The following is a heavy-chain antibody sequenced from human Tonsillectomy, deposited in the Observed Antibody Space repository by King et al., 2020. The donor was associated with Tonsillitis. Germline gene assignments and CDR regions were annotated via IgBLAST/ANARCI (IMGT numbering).Heavy chain of an antibody. V-gene: IGHV3-9*01. Sequence: VQLVESGGGLVQPGRSLRLSCAASGFTFNNYAMHWVRQAPGKGLEWVSAISWNSGSIAYAVSVKGRFTISRDNAKNSLYLRVTSLRAEDTALYYCAKDLGEGSGSYYYGMDVWGQGTTVTVSS. CDR3: AKDLGEGSGSYYYGMDV. D-gene: IGHD3-10*01. J-gene: IGHJ6*02. CDR1: GFTFNNYA. CDR2: ISWNSGSI.